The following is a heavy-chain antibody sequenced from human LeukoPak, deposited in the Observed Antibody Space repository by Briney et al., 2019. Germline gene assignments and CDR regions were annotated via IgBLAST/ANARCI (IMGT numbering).Heavy chain of an antibody. CDR2: IYYSGST. CDR3: ARASITMVRGVIISYFDY. Sequence: PSETLSLTCTVSGGSISSSSYYWGWIRQPPGKGLEWIGSIYYSGSTYYNPSLKSRVTISVDTSKNQFSLKLSSVTAADTAVYYCARASITMVRGVIISYFDYWGQGTLVTVSS. CDR1: GGSISSSSYY. J-gene: IGHJ4*02. V-gene: IGHV4-39*07. D-gene: IGHD3-10*01.